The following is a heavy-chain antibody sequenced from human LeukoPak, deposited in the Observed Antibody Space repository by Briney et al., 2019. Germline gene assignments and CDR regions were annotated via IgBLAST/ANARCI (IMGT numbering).Heavy chain of an antibody. CDR3: AKDTTPRPTPLDY. Sequence: GGSLRLSCAASGFTFSSYAMSWVRQAPGKGLEWVSAISGSGGSTYYADSVKGRFTISRDNSKNTLYLQMNSLGAEDTAVYYCAKDTTPRPTPLDYWGQGTLVTVSS. CDR2: ISGSGGST. V-gene: IGHV3-23*01. CDR1: GFTFSSYA. D-gene: IGHD1-1*01. J-gene: IGHJ4*02.